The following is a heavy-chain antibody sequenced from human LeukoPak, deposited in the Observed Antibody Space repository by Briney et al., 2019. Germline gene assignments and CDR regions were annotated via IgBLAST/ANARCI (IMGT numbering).Heavy chain of an antibody. D-gene: IGHD1-26*01. J-gene: IGHJ4*02. V-gene: IGHV4-59*01. CDR3: ARFPYSGISHYFDY. Sequence: SQTLSLTCTVSGGSISGYYWSWIRLPPGKGLEWIGYVFHSGSTNYNPSLKSRVTISVDTSKNQFSLKVTSVIAADTAVYFCARFPYSGISHYFDYWGQGALVTVSS. CDR2: VFHSGST. CDR1: GGSISGYY.